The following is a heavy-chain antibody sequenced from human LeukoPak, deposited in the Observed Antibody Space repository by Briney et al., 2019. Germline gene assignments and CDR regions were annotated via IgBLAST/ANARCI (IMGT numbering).Heavy chain of an antibody. V-gene: IGHV3-9*01. CDR2: ISWNSGSI. CDR3: AKGAGYSYGYTLFDY. Sequence: GGSLRLSCAASGFTFDDYAMHWVRQAPGKGLEWVSGISWNSGSIGYADSVKGRFTISRDNAKNSLYLQMNSLRAEDTALYYCAKGAGYSYGYTLFDYWGQGTLVTVSS. D-gene: IGHD5-18*01. CDR1: GFTFDDYA. J-gene: IGHJ4*02.